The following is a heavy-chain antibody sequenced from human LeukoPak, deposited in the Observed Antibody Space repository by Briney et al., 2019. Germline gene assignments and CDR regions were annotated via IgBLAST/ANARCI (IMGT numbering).Heavy chain of an antibody. V-gene: IGHV3-74*01. CDR3: ARDFDRYYFDY. J-gene: IGHJ4*02. Sequence: GGSLRLSCAASGFTFRTYWMHWVRHAPGRGLMWVSRINTEGSSTSYADSVKGRFTISRDNAKNTLYLQMNSLRAEDTAMYYCARDFDRYYFDYWGQGTLVTVSS. D-gene: IGHD3-9*01. CDR1: GFTFRTYW. CDR2: INTEGSST.